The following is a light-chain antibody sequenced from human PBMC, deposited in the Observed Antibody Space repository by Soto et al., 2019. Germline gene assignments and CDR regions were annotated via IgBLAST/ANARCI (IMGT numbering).Light chain of an antibody. V-gene: IGLV2-23*01. CDR1: SSDVGSYNL. Sequence: QSALTQPASVSGSPGQSITISCTGTSSDVGSYNLVSWYQLHPGKAPKLMIYDDIKRPSGVSNRFSGSKSGNTASLTISGLQAEDEADYYCCSYAGSSTLVFGAGTKVTVL. J-gene: IGLJ2*01. CDR2: DDI. CDR3: CSYAGSSTLV.